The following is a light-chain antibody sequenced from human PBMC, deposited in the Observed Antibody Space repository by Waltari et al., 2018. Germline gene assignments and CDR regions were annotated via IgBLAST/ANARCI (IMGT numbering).Light chain of an antibody. CDR3: QQYDGSILT. J-gene: IGKJ4*01. CDR2: GAS. CDR1: QTINNNF. Sequence: EIATLSCRASQTINNNFLGWYQQKPGQAPRLLIHGASSRATGFPDRFSGSGSGTDFTLTISRLEPEDVAVYYCQQYDGSILTFGGGTKVEI. V-gene: IGKV3-20*01.